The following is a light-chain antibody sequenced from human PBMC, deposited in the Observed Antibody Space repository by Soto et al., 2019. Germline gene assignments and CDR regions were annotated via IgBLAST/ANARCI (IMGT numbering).Light chain of an antibody. CDR3: SSYSSSSPPV. Sequence: QSALTQPASVSGSPGQSITISCTGTSSDVGGYNYVSWYQQHPGKAPKLMIYDVSNRPSGVSNRFSGSKSGNTASLTISGLQAEDEADYYWSSYSSSSPPVFGGGTKVTVL. J-gene: IGLJ3*02. CDR2: DVS. V-gene: IGLV2-14*01. CDR1: SSDVGGYNY.